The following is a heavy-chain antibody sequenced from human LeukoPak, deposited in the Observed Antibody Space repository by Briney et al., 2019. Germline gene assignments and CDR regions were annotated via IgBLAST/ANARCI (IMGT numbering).Heavy chain of an antibody. J-gene: IGHJ4*02. Sequence: PGGSLRLSCATSGFTISSNHINWVRQAPGKGLEWVSVLKSDGKTSYADSVKGRFTIYRDNSKNTVYLQMNSLRVEDTAVYYCAKADYDFWSGYDYWGQGTLVTVSS. V-gene: IGHV3-66*02. CDR3: AKADYDFWSGYDY. CDR2: LKSDGKT. CDR1: GFTISSNH. D-gene: IGHD3-3*01.